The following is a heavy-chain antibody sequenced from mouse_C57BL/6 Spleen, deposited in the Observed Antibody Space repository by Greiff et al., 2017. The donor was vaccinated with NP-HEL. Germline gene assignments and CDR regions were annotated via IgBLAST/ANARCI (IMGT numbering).Heavy chain of an antibody. CDR1: GFTFSDYG. D-gene: IGHD2-4*01. CDR3: ARPYYDYDNFDY. CDR2: ISSGSSTI. V-gene: IGHV5-17*01. Sequence: EVKLMESGGGLVKPGGSLKLSCAASGFTFSDYGMHWVRQAPEKGLEWVAYISSGSSTIYYADTVKGRFTISRENAKNTLFLQMTSLRSEDTAMYYCARPYYDYDNFDYWGQGTTLTVSS. J-gene: IGHJ2*01.